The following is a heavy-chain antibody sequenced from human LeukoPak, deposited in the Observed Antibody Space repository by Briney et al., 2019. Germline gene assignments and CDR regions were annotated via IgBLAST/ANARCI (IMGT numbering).Heavy chain of an antibody. CDR3: ATAPYVWGGHDAFDI. D-gene: IGHD3-16*01. V-gene: IGHV1-18*04. CDR2: ISAYNGNT. J-gene: IGHJ3*02. Sequence: ASVKVSCKASGYTFTGYYMHWVRQAPGQGLEWMGWISAYNGNTNYAQKLQGRVTMTTDTSTSTAYMELRSLRSDDTAVYYCATAPYVWGGHDAFDIWGQGTMVTVSS. CDR1: GYTFTGYY.